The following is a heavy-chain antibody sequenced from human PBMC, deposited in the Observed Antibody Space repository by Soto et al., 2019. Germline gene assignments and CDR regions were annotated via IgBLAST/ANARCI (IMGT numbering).Heavy chain of an antibody. CDR2: IYYSGST. CDR1: GGSISSYY. Sequence: SETLSLTCTVSGGSISSYYWSWIRQPPGKGLEWIGYIYYSGSTNYDPSLKSRVTISVDTSKNQFSLKLSSVTAADTAVYYCARKTGDYYDSSGYYYYYCMDVWGQGTTVTVSS. J-gene: IGHJ6*02. V-gene: IGHV4-59*01. D-gene: IGHD3-22*01. CDR3: ARKTGDYYDSSGYYYYYCMDV.